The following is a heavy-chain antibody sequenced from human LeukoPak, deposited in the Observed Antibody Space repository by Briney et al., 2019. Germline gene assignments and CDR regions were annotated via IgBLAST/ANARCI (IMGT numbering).Heavy chain of an antibody. D-gene: IGHD5-24*01. V-gene: IGHV3-23*01. CDR3: ATHLGERGRWLQSPGSYYFDY. CDR2: ISGSGGST. J-gene: IGHJ4*02. CDR1: GFTFSSYA. Sequence: GGSLRLSCAASGFTFSSYAMSWVRQAPGKGLEWVSAISGSGGSTYYADSVKGRFTISRDNSKNTLYLQMNSLRAEDTAVYYCATHLGERGRWLQSPGSYYFDYWGQGTLVTVSS.